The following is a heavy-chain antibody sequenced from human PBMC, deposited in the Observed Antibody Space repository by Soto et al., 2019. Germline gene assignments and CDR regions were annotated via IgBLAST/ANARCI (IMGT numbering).Heavy chain of an antibody. CDR2: IYYTGST. J-gene: IGHJ4*02. CDR1: GGSVSSSIYY. CDR3: ARAAVHSGWYHDH. Sequence: PSETLSLTCIVSGGSVSSSIYYWSWLRQPPGKGLEGIGCIYYTGSTNYNPSLEGRVFRSVYTSKNQLSLKLTPVTAADTGIYYCARAAVHSGWYHDHWGQGIPVTVSS. V-gene: IGHV4-61*01. D-gene: IGHD6-19*01.